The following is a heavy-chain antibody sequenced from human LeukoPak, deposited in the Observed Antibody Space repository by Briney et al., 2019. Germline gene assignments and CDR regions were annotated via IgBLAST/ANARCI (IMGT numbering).Heavy chain of an antibody. V-gene: IGHV6-1*01. CDR1: GDSVSTNSVA. CDR3: AREAEITRFDY. J-gene: IGHJ4*02. D-gene: IGHD5-24*01. Sequence: SQTLSLTCAISGDSVSTNSVAWNWIWQSPSRGLEWLGRTSYRSKWYNDYAVSVKSRITITPDTSKNQFSLQLNSVTPEDTAVYYCAREAEITRFDYWGQGTLVTVSS. CDR2: TSYRSKWYN.